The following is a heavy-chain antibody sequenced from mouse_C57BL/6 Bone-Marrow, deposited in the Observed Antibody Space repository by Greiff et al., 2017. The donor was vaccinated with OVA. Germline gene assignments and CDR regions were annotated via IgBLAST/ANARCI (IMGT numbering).Heavy chain of an antibody. Sequence: VMLVESGPGLVQPSQSLSITCTVSGFSLTSYGVHWVRQSPGKGLEWLGVIWRGGSTDYNAAFMSRLSITKDNSKSQVFFKMNSLQADDTAIYYCAKNNYDYDWYFDVWGTGTTGTVSS. D-gene: IGHD2-4*01. CDR1: GFSLTSYG. J-gene: IGHJ1*03. V-gene: IGHV2-5*01. CDR2: IWRGGST. CDR3: AKNNYDYDWYFDV.